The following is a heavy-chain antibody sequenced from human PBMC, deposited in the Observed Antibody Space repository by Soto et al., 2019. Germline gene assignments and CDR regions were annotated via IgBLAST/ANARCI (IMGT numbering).Heavy chain of an antibody. CDR3: ARDQPGSYFDY. CDR1: GYTFTGYY. CDR2: INPNSGGT. Sequence: ASVKVSCKASGYTFTGYYMHWVRQAPGQGLEWMGWINPNSGGTNYAQKFQGWVTMTRDTSISTAYMELSRLRSDDSAVYYCARDQPGSYFDYWGQGTLVTVSS. J-gene: IGHJ4*02. V-gene: IGHV1-2*04. D-gene: IGHD3-10*01.